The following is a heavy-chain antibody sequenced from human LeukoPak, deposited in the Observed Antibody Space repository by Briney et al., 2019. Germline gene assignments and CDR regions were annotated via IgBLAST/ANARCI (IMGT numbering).Heavy chain of an antibody. D-gene: IGHD3-16*01. Sequence: PSETLSLTCTVSGGSISSSDNYWGWIRQPPGKGLEWIASIYYSGSTYYNPSLKSRVTISVDTSKNQISLKLRSVTAADTAVYYCARKGVSDLYYFDSWGQGTLVTVSS. V-gene: IGHV4-39*07. CDR3: ARKGVSDLYYFDS. CDR1: GGSISSSDNY. CDR2: IYYSGST. J-gene: IGHJ4*02.